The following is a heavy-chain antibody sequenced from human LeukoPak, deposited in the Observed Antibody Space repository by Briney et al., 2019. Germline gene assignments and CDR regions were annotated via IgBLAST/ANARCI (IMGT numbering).Heavy chain of an antibody. CDR2: ISHSGIT. Sequence: SETLPLTCGVYGGSFNAYYWSWIRQPPGKGLEWIGEISHSGITNYNPSLKSRVTISVDTSNKQFSLKLNSVTAADTAVYYCASISVIHPLGGYYYMDVWGNGTTVTISS. D-gene: IGHD3-22*01. CDR3: ASISVIHPLGGYYYMDV. J-gene: IGHJ6*03. V-gene: IGHV4-34*01. CDR1: GGSFNAYY.